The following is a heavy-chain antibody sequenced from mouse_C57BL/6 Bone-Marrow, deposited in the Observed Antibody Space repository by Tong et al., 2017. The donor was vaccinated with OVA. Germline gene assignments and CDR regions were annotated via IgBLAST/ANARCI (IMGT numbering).Heavy chain of an antibody. CDR1: GFTFSDYG. CDR2: ISSGSSTI. D-gene: IGHD1-1*01. Sequence: EVQLQESGGGLVKPGGSLKLSCAASGFTFSDYGMHWVRQAPEKGLEWVAYISSGSSTIYYADTVKGRFTISRDNAKNTRFLQMTSLRSEDKAMYYCARPYYYGSSPDVWGTGTEVTVSS. CDR3: ARPYYYGSSPDV. V-gene: IGHV5-17*01. J-gene: IGHJ1*03.